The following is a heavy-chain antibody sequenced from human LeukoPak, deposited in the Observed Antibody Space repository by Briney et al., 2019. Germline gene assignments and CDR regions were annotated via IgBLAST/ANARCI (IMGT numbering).Heavy chain of an antibody. CDR3: ARVRDYLFDY. D-gene: IGHD2/OR15-2a*01. CDR2: IRPSTGDT. CDR1: GYTFTSHG. V-gene: IGHV1-18*01. J-gene: IGHJ4*02. Sequence: ASVKVSCKASGYTFTSHGISWVRQAPGQGLEWMGWIRPSTGDTDYALNLQGRVTLTTDTSTSTAYMELRSLRSDDTAVYYCARVRDYLFDYWGQGTLATVSS.